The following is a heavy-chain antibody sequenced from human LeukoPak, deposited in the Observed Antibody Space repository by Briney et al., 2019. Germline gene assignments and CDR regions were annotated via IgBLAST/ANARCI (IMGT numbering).Heavy chain of an antibody. CDR1: GGSISSGGYY. J-gene: IGHJ4*02. CDR2: IYYSGST. CDR3: ARVDLSSGATLYYFDY. Sequence: PSETLSLTCTVSGGSISSGGYYWSWIRQHPGKGLEWIGYIYYSGSTYYNPSLKSRVTISVDTSKNQFSLKLSSVTAADTAVYYCARVDLSSGATLYYFDYWSQGTLVTVSS. V-gene: IGHV4-31*03. D-gene: IGHD3-3*01.